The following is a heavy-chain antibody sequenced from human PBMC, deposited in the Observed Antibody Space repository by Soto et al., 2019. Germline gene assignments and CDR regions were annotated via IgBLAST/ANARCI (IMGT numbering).Heavy chain of an antibody. V-gene: IGHV3-30*18. CDR1: GFTFSSYG. D-gene: IGHD6-19*01. J-gene: IGHJ4*02. CDR2: ISYDGSNK. CDR3: AKDLAVAVAGFDY. Sequence: GGSLRLSCAASGFTFSSYGMHWVRQAPGKGLEWVAVISYDGSNKYYADSVKGRFTISRDNSKNTLYLQMNSLRAEDTAVYYCAKDLAVAVAGFDYWGQGTLVTV.